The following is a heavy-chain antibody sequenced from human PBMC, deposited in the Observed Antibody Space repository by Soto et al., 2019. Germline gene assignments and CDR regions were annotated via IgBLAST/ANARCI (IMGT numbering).Heavy chain of an antibody. CDR2: VFHSGLT. J-gene: IGHJ2*01. CDR3: ARDYFKNWYFDL. V-gene: IGHV4-4*02. Sequence: QVQLQESGPGLVKPSGTLSLTCAVSGDSIISTNWWSWVRQPPGKGLEWIGEVFHSGLTNYNPSLKCRVTMLVDKSKNPFSLKVTSVTAADTAMYYCARDYFKNWYFDLWGRGTLVTVSS. CDR1: GDSIISTNW. D-gene: IGHD3-10*01.